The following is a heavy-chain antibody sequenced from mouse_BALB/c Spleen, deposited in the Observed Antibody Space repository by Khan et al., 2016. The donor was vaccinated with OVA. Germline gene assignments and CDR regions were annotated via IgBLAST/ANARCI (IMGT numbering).Heavy chain of an antibody. J-gene: IGHJ2*01. CDR2: INPSTDYT. V-gene: IGHV1-7*01. Sequence: QVQLQQPGAELAKPGASVKMSCKASGYTFPNYWMHWVKQGPGQGLEWIGYINPSTDYTEYNQRFKDKATLTADKSSSTAYMQLSSLTSEDSAVYYCTRLGYSDGSTFVYWGQGTTLTVSS. D-gene: IGHD1-1*01. CDR1: GYTFPNYW. CDR3: TRLGYSDGSTFVY.